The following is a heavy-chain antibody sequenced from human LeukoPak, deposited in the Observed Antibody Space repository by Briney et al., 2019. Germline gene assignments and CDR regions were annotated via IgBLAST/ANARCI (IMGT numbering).Heavy chain of an antibody. V-gene: IGHV3-9*01. J-gene: IGHJ4*02. D-gene: IGHD6-13*01. CDR3: AKDALTGYSGSWYYFDY. CDR1: GFTFDDYA. CDR2: ISWNSGSI. Sequence: AGGSLRLSCAASGFTFDDYAMHWVRQAPGKGLEWVSGISWNSGSIGYADSVKGRFTISRDNAKNSLYLQMNSLRAEDTALYYCAKDALTGYSGSWYYFDYWGQGTLVTVSS.